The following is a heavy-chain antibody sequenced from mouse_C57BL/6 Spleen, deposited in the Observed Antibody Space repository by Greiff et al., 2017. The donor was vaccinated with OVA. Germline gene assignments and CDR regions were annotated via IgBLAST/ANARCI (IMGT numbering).Heavy chain of an antibody. J-gene: IGHJ3*01. CDR3: APSDYDQFAY. CDR2: INPSSGYT. Sequence: VQVVESGAELAKPGASVKLSCKASGYTFTSYWMHWVKQRPGQGLEWIGYINPSSGYTKYNQKFKDKATLTADKSSSTAYMQLSSLTYEDSAVYYCAPSDYDQFAYWGQGTLVTVSA. D-gene: IGHD2-4*01. CDR1: GYTFTSYW. V-gene: IGHV1-7*01.